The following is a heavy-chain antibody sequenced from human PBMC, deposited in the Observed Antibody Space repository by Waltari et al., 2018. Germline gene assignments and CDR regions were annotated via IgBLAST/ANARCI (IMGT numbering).Heavy chain of an antibody. Sequence: VQLVESGGGLVPPGRSLRLPCPASASNFSTYWMRWFRQAPGTGLEWIGNMYDTGSTYYNPSLKSRVTISVDTSRNQFSLQLSSLTAADTALYYCAGYMNMVPGGDGWSNAYYYFGMKVWGQGTAVTVSS. J-gene: IGHJ6*02. CDR1: ASNFSTYW. CDR2: MYDTGST. D-gene: IGHD6-19*01. V-gene: IGHV4-4*02. CDR3: AGYMNMVPGGDGWSNAYYYFGMKV.